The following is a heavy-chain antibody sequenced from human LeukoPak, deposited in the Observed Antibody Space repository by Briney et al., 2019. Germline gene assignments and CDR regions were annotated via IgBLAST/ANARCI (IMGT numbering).Heavy chain of an antibody. CDR1: GFTFSSYS. J-gene: IGHJ3*02. CDR3: ARDSQELLGAFDI. D-gene: IGHD1-26*01. CDR2: ISGSSSYI. V-gene: IGHV3-21*01. Sequence: GGSLRLSCAASGFTFSSYSMNWVRQAPGKGLEWVSSISGSSSYIYYADSVKGRFTISRDNAKNSLYLQMNSLRAEDTAVYYCARDSQELLGAFDIWGQGTMVTVSS.